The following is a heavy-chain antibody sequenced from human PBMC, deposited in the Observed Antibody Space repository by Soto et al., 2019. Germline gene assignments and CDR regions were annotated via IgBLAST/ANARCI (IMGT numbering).Heavy chain of an antibody. CDR2: IYSSGST. Sequence: PSETLSLTCTVSGGSISSYYWSWIRQPPGKGLEWIGCIYSSGSTNYNPSLKSRVTISVDTSKNQFSLKLSAVTAADTAVYYCARSLVVAKPLIFDYWGQGTLVTVSS. D-gene: IGHD2-21*01. CDR3: ARSLVVAKPLIFDY. J-gene: IGHJ4*02. V-gene: IGHV4-59*12. CDR1: GGSISSYY.